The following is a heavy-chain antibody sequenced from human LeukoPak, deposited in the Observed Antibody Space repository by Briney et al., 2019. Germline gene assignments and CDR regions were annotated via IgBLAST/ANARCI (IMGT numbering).Heavy chain of an antibody. CDR2: IRYDGSNK. CDR3: ANDLPGVVVPAAPFDY. Sequence: PGGSLRLSCAASGSTFSSYGMHWVRQAPGKGLEWVAFIRYDGSNKYYADSVKGRFTISRDNSKNTLYLQMNSLRAEDTAVYYCANDLPGVVVPAAPFDYWGQGTLVTVSS. J-gene: IGHJ4*02. V-gene: IGHV3-30*02. CDR1: GSTFSSYG. D-gene: IGHD2-2*01.